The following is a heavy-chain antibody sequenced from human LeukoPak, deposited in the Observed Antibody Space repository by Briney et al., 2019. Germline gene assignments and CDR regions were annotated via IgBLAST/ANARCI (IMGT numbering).Heavy chain of an antibody. CDR2: ISYDGSNK. D-gene: IGHD1-26*01. CDR1: GLTFSSYA. J-gene: IGHJ4*02. V-gene: IGHV3-30-3*01. CDR3: ARDRAGIVGATTRGPDY. Sequence: GGSLRLSCAASGLTFSSYAMHWVRQAPGKGLEWVAVISYDGSNKYYADSVKGRFTISRDDSKNTLYLQMNSLRPEDTAVYYCARDRAGIVGATTRGPDYWGQGTLVTVSS.